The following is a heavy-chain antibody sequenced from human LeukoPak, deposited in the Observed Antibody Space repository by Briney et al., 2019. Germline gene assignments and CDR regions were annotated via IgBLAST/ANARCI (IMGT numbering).Heavy chain of an antibody. CDR1: GFMFSDYA. CDR3: AKDAYQSSSWYGGHDY. CDR2: ISGSGGST. J-gene: IGHJ4*02. D-gene: IGHD6-13*01. Sequence: GGSLRLSCVASGFMFSDYAMSWVRQAPGKGLEWVSAISGSGGSTYYADSVKGRFTISRDNSKNTLYLQMNSLRAEDTAVYYCAKDAYQSSSWYGGHDYWGQGTLVTVSS. V-gene: IGHV3-23*01.